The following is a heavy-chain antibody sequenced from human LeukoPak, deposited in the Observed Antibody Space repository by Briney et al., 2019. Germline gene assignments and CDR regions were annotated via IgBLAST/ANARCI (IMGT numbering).Heavy chain of an antibody. V-gene: IGHV1-24*01. J-gene: IGHJ3*02. D-gene: IGHD3-22*01. CDR1: GYTFTGYY. CDR2: FDPEDGET. Sequence: ASVKVSCKASGYTFTGYYMHWVRQAPGQGLEWMGGFDPEDGETIYAQKFQGRVTMTEDTSTDTAYMELSSLRSEDTAVYYCATGLKFGYYDDSSGLGAFDIWGQGTMVTVSS. CDR3: ATGLKFGYYDDSSGLGAFDI.